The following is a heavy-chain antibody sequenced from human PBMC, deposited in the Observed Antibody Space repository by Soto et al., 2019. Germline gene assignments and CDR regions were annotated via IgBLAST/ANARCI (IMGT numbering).Heavy chain of an antibody. V-gene: IGHV3-21*01. CDR3: ARGQGGLDRPYWFDP. J-gene: IGHJ5*02. Sequence: EVQLVESGGGLVKPGGSLRLSCAASGFTFSSYSMNWVRQAPGKGLEWVSSSSSSSSYIYHADSVKGRFTISRDNAKNSLYLQMNSLGAEDTAVYYCARGQGGLDRPYWFDPWGQGTLVTVSS. CDR2: SSSSSSYI. CDR1: GFTFSSYS. D-gene: IGHD3-16*01.